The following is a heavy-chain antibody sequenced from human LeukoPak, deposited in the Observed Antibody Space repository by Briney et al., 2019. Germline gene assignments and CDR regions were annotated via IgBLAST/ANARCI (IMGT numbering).Heavy chain of an antibody. CDR1: GFTFSSYG. CDR3: AKAPLYGDYIFGAFDI. Sequence: PGGSLRLSCAASGFTFSSYGMHWVRQAPGKGLEWVAFIRYDGSNKYYADSVKGRFTISRDNSKNTLYLQMNSLRAEDTAVYYCAKAPLYGDYIFGAFDIWGQGTMVTVSS. CDR2: IRYDGSNK. J-gene: IGHJ3*02. D-gene: IGHD4-17*01. V-gene: IGHV3-30*02.